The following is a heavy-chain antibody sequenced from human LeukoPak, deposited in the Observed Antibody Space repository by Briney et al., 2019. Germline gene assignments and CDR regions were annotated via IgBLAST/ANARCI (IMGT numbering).Heavy chain of an antibody. D-gene: IGHD4-11*01. Sequence: SETLSLTCTVSGYSVSSDYYWGWIRQPPGKGPEWIGSIYHDGNTYYNPSLKSRVTISVDTSKNQFSLKLTSMTAADTAVYYCARATTVTTRWFDPWGLGTLVTVSS. CDR3: ARATTVTTRWFDP. CDR2: IYHDGNT. V-gene: IGHV4-38-2*02. J-gene: IGHJ5*02. CDR1: GYSVSSDYY.